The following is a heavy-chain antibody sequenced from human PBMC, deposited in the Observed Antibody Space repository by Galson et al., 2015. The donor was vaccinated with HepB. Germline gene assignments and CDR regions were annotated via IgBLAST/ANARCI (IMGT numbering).Heavy chain of an antibody. CDR2: TYYRSKWYN. V-gene: IGHV6-1*01. CDR1: GDSVSSNSAA. J-gene: IGHJ6*03. CDR3: ARDRVIVVVPGDYYYYYMDV. Sequence: CAISGDSVSSNSAAWNWIRQSPSRGLEWLGRTYYRSKWYNDYAVSVKSRITINPDTSKNQFSLQLNSVTPEDTAVYYCARDRVIVVVPGDYYYYYMDVWGKGTTVTVSS. D-gene: IGHD2-2*01.